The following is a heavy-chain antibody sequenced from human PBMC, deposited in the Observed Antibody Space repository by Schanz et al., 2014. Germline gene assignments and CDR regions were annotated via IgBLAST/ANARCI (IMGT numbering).Heavy chain of an antibody. CDR2: ISGSGGST. CDR3: AKSQYYGSGSYSDYYGVDV. V-gene: IGHV3-23*04. D-gene: IGHD3-10*01. J-gene: IGHJ6*02. CDR1: GFTFSSYA. Sequence: EVQLVESGGGLVQPGGSLRFSCAASGFTFSSYAMSWVRQAPGKGLEWVSAISGSGGSTYYADSVKGRFTISRDNSKNTLYLQMNSLRAEDTAVYFCAKSQYYGSGSYSDYYGVDVWGQGTTVTVSS.